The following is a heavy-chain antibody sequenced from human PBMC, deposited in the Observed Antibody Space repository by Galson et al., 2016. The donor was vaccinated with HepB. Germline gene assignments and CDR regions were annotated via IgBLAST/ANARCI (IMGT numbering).Heavy chain of an antibody. D-gene: IGHD4-17*01. CDR3: ARAHYGVLPLDY. J-gene: IGHJ4*02. V-gene: IGHV3-30*12. Sequence: SLRLPCAGTGFTFSNYGFHWARNTPAKGLEWGTFLYRDGSKRHYGNSVTGRFTISRDNSKHTVYLDMNSLRAEDTAVYYFARAHYGVLPLDYWGQGTLVTGSA. CDR1: GFTFSNYG. CDR2: LYRDGSKR.